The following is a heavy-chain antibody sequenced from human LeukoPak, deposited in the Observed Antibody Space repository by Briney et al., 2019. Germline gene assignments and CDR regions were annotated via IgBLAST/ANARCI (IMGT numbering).Heavy chain of an antibody. CDR3: AKSDDSSSWYRRLVGEAAN. V-gene: IGHV3-23*01. D-gene: IGHD6-13*01. Sequence: GGSLRLSCAASGFTFSSYAMSWVRQAPGKGLEWVSAISGSGGSTYYADSVKGRFTISRDNSKNTLYLQMNSLRAEDTAVYYCAKSDDSSSWYRRLVGEAANWGQGTLVTVSS. CDR1: GFTFSSYA. CDR2: ISGSGGST. J-gene: IGHJ4*02.